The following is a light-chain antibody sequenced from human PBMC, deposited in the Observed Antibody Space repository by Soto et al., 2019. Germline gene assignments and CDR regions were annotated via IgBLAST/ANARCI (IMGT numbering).Light chain of an antibody. CDR1: QSVSSS. V-gene: IGKV3-15*01. J-gene: IGKJ1*01. CDR2: GAS. CDR3: QQYYEWPRT. Sequence: VVTQSPAILSLSPGARPALSCRASQSVSSSLAWYQQKPGQAPRLLIHGASTRAPDIPARFIGSGSGTEFTLTISGLQSEDFAVYYCQQYYEWPRTFGQGTKVDIK.